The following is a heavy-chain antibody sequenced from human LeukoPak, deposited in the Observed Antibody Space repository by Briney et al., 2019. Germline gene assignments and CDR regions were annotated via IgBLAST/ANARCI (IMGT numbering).Heavy chain of an antibody. CDR2: IKPDGGEK. V-gene: IGHV3-7*01. CDR1: GFSFSIYW. D-gene: IGHD1-1*01. CDR3: VRNWNLDS. Sequence: PGGSLRLSCAASGFSFSIYWMSWVRQAPGRGLEWVANIKPDGGEKNYVDSVKGRFTISRDNAKNSLFLQMNSLTAEDTAVYYCVRNWNLDSWGQGTLVTVSS. J-gene: IGHJ4*02.